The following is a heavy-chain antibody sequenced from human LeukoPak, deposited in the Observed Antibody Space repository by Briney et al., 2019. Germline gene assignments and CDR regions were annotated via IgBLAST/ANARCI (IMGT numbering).Heavy chain of an antibody. CDR1: GFTFSSYS. CDR2: ISSSSSTI. V-gene: IGHV3-48*01. J-gene: IGHJ4*02. Sequence: GGSLRLSCAASGFTFSSYSMNWVRQAPGKGLEWVSYISSSSSTIYYADSVKGRFTISRDNAKNSLYLQMNSLRAEDTAVYYCAGGGYSGYDLFNYWGQGTLVTVSS. CDR3: AGGGYSGYDLFNY. D-gene: IGHD5-12*01.